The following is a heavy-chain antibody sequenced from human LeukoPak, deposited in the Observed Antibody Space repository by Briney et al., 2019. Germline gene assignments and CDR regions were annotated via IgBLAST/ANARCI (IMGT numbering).Heavy chain of an antibody. D-gene: IGHD3-3*01. V-gene: IGHV4-30-4*08. J-gene: IGHJ6*03. CDR1: GGSISNSDYY. CDR2: VYHSGNT. Sequence: PSETLSLTCSVSGGSISNSDYYWSWIRQPPGKGLEWIGYVYHSGNTHYNPSLKSRIIIPVDTSRNQFSLKLSAVTAADTAVYYCARSISIFEGYYMDVWGKGTAVTVSS. CDR3: ARSISIFEGYYMDV.